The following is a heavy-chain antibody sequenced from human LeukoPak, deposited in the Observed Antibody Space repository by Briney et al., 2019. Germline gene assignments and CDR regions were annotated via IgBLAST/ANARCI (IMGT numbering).Heavy chain of an antibody. V-gene: IGHV1-18*01. D-gene: IGHD1/OR15-1a*01. Sequence: ASVKVSCKASGYTFTSYGISWVRQAPGQGLEWVGWIRAYNGNTNYAQKLQGRVTMSTDTSTSTAYMELRSLRSDDTAVYYCARAVTPPKPLTGTGHYYYYMDVWGKGTTVTVSS. CDR3: ARAVTPPKPLTGTGHYYYYMDV. J-gene: IGHJ6*03. CDR2: IRAYNGNT. CDR1: GYTFTSYG.